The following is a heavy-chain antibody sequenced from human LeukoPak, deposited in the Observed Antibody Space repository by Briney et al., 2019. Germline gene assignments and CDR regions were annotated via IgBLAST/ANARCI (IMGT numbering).Heavy chain of an antibody. J-gene: IGHJ4*02. CDR1: GFTFRNPW. D-gene: IGHD6-6*01. Sequence: PGGSLRLSCAASGFTFRNPWMHWVRQTPGKGLVWVSRISSDGSSTTYADSVKGRFTISRDNAKNTLYLQMNNLRAEDTAMYYCARDQRVTGRPDIDYWGQGTLVIVSS. CDR3: ARDQRVTGRPDIDY. CDR2: ISSDGSST. V-gene: IGHV3-74*03.